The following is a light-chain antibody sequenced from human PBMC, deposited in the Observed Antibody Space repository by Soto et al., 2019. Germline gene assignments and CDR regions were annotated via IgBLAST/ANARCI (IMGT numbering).Light chain of an antibody. V-gene: IGLV1-40*01. CDR2: ANT. Sequence: QPVLTQSPPVSGAPGQRVTISCTGSSSNIGAGYDVHWYQQFPGTAPKLLIYANTNRPSGVPDRFSGSILGNKAALTITGAQADDESDYYCALYVGSGTVVFGGGTKLTVL. CDR3: ALYVGSGTVV. CDR1: SSNIGAGYD. J-gene: IGLJ2*01.